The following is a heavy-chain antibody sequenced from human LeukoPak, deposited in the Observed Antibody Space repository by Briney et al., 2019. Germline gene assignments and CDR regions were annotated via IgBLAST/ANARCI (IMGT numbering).Heavy chain of an antibody. V-gene: IGHV4-34*01. Sequence: SETLSLTCAVYGGSFSGYYWSWIRQPPGKRLEWIGEINHSGSTNYNPSLKSRVTISVDTSKNQFSLKLSSVTAADTAVYYCARGSCSSTSCYIGWGYSYYMDVWGKGTTVTVSS. J-gene: IGHJ6*03. CDR2: INHSGST. D-gene: IGHD2-2*02. CDR1: GGSFSGYY. CDR3: ARGSCSSTSCYIGWGYSYYMDV.